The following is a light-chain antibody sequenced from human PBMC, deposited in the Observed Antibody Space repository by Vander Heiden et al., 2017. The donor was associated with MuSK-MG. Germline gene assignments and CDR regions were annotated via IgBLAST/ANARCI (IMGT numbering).Light chain of an antibody. CDR1: QTISYN. Sequence: DIQMTQSPSSLSASVGDRVIITCRASQTISYNLNWYQQKAGKAPKLLIYGASSLQSGVPSRFSGNGYGTEFTLTISSLQPEDFATYHCQQTDSNLHHTFGGGTKVEIK. V-gene: IGKV1-39*01. CDR2: GAS. CDR3: QQTDSNLHHT. J-gene: IGKJ4*01.